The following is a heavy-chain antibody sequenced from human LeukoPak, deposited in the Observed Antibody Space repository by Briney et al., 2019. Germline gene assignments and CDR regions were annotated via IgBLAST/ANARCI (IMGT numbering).Heavy chain of an antibody. CDR2: ISYDGSNK. V-gene: IGHV3-30*18. J-gene: IGHJ4*02. D-gene: IGHD1-26*01. CDR1: GFTFSSYG. Sequence: SGGSLRLSCAASGFTFSSYGMHWVRQAPGKGLEWVAVISYDGSNKYYADSVKGRFTISRDNSKNTLYLQMNSLRAEDTAVYYCAKTLFFFDGSSGPFDYWGQGTLVTVSS. CDR3: AKTLFFFDGSSGPFDY.